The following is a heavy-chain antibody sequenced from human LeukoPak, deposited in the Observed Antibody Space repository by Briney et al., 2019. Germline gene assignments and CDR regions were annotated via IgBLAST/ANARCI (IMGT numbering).Heavy chain of an antibody. Sequence: PGGSLRLSCAASGFTFNNYDMNWVRQAPGKGLEWVSYISSSINTIYYADSVKGRFTISRDNAKNSLYLKMNSLRAEDTAVYHCARGPSGNNNLWMDYWGQGTLVTVSS. V-gene: IGHV3-48*04. D-gene: IGHD3-10*01. CDR2: ISSSINTI. CDR3: ARGPSGNNNLWMDY. CDR1: GFTFNNYD. J-gene: IGHJ4*02.